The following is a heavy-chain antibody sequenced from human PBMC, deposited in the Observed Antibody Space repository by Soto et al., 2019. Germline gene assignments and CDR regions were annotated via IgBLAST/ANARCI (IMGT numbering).Heavy chain of an antibody. CDR2: IYYSGST. Sequence: SETLSRTCTVSGGSISSSRYYWGWIRQPPGKGLELIGSIYYSGSTYYNPSLKSRVTISVDTSKNQFSLRLSSVTAADTALYYCARLSGNYPDYWGQGTLVTVYS. V-gene: IGHV4-39*01. D-gene: IGHD1-7*01. CDR3: ARLSGNYPDY. CDR1: GGSISSSRYY. J-gene: IGHJ4*02.